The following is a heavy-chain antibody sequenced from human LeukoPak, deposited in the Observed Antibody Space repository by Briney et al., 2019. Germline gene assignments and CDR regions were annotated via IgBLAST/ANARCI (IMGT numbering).Heavy chain of an antibody. CDR2: IVVGSGNT. D-gene: IGHD1-26*01. CDR1: GFTFTSSA. J-gene: IGHJ6*02. CDR3: ARATNFYYYYGMDV. Sequence: GASVKVSCKASGFTFTSSAVQWVRQARGQRLEWIGWIVVGSGNTNYAQKFQERVTMTRDTSTSTVYMELSSQTSEDTAVYYCARATNFYYYYGMDVWGQGTTVTVSS. V-gene: IGHV1-58*01.